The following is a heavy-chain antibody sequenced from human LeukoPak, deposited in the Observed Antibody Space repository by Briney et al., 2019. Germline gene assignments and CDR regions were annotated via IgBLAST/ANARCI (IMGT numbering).Heavy chain of an antibody. CDR1: GFTLSSYE. CDR2: ISSSGSTI. J-gene: IGHJ4*02. CDR3: ASWTETTMDPFDY. Sequence: GGSLRLSCAASGFTLSSYEMNWVRQAPGKGLEWVSYISSSGSTIYYADSVKGRFTISRDNAKNSLYLQMNSLRAEDTAVYYCASWTETTMDPFDYWGQGTLVTVSS. V-gene: IGHV3-48*03. D-gene: IGHD3-10*01.